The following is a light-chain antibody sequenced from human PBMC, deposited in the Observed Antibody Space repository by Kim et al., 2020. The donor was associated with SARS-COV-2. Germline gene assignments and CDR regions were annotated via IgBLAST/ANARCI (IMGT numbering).Light chain of an antibody. CDR3: QSYDNSLSAPWV. V-gene: IGLV1-40*01. Sequence: QSVLTQPPPVSGAPGQRVTISCTGTSSNIGAGYDVHWYQQVLGTAPKLLIFENNNRPSGVPDRFSGSKSGTSASLVITGLRAEDEADYYCQSYDNSLSAPWVFGGGTQLTVL. CDR2: ENN. CDR1: SSNIGAGYD. J-gene: IGLJ3*02.